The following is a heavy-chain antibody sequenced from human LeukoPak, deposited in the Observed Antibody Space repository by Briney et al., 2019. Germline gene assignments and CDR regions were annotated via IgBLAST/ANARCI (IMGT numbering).Heavy chain of an antibody. D-gene: IGHD3-3*01. Sequence: PGGSLRLSCAASGFTFSSYAMSWVRQAPGKGLEWVSAISGSGGSTYYADSVKGRLTISRDNSKNTLYLQMNSLRAEDTAVYYCARARYDFWSGYYHIDYWGQGTLVTVSS. V-gene: IGHV3-23*01. CDR3: ARARYDFWSGYYHIDY. CDR1: GFTFSSYA. CDR2: ISGSGGST. J-gene: IGHJ4*02.